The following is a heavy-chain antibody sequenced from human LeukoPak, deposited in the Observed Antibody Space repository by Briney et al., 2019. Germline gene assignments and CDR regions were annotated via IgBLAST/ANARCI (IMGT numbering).Heavy chain of an antibody. Sequence: GGSLRLSCTASGFTFENFWMTWVRQAPGKGLEWVANINQDGSERYYVDSVKGRFTISRDNAKNSLYLQMNSLRAEDTAVYYCARDRYDSSGYLYFDYWGQGTLVTVSS. J-gene: IGHJ4*02. CDR2: INQDGSER. CDR3: ARDRYDSSGYLYFDY. V-gene: IGHV3-7*01. D-gene: IGHD3-22*01. CDR1: GFTFENFW.